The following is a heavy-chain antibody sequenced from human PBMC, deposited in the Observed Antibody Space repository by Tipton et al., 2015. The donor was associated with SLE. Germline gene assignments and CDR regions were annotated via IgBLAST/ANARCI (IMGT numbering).Heavy chain of an antibody. CDR1: GSSISNYY. CDR2: VHTSGST. CDR3: VRVIVPASRGAFDI. J-gene: IGHJ3*02. D-gene: IGHD2-2*01. V-gene: IGHV4-4*07. Sequence: LSCTVSGSSISNYYWSWIRQSAGKGLEWIGRVHTSGSTSYNPSLQSRLTMSLDTSNNQLYLRLSSVTAADTALYYCVRVIVPASRGAFDIWGQGTMVTVSS.